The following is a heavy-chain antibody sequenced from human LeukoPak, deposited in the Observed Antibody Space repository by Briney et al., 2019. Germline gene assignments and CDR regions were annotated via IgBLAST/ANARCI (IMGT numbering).Heavy chain of an antibody. D-gene: IGHD1-14*01. J-gene: IGHJ6*02. CDR1: GFTFSNYA. CDR2: MGGGDDDR. Sequence: PGGSLRLSCAASGFTFSNYAMSWVRQAPGKRLEWVSVMGGGDDDRYYIDSVKGRFTVSRDNSKSTLYLQMNSLRAEDTAVYYCARDRTRDYYYGMDVWGQGTTVTVSS. CDR3: ARDRTRDYYYGMDV. V-gene: IGHV3-23*01.